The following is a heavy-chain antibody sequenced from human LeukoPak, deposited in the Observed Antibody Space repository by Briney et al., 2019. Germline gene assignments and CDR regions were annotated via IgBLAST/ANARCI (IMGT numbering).Heavy chain of an antibody. Sequence: SETLCLTCTVSGGSISSGGYYWSWIRQPPGKGLEWIGYIYHSGSTYYNPSLKSRVTISVDRSKNQFSLKLTSVTAADTAVYYCARDDMIRGVIDYYYGMDVWGQGTTVTVSS. CDR3: ARDDMIRGVIDYYYGMDV. CDR2: IYHSGST. D-gene: IGHD3-10*01. V-gene: IGHV4-30-2*01. CDR1: GGSISSGGYY. J-gene: IGHJ6*02.